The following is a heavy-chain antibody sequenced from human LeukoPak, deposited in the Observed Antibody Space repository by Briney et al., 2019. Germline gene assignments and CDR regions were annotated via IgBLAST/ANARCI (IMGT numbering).Heavy chain of an antibody. CDR3: AKLVSITIFGVVTE. D-gene: IGHD3-3*01. J-gene: IGHJ4*02. V-gene: IGHV3-23*01. CDR2: ISGSGGST. Sequence: GGSLRLSCAASGFTFSNFGMSWVRQAPGKGLEWVSAISGSGGSTYYADSVKGRFTISRDNSKNTLYLQMNSLRAEDTAVYYCAKLVSITIFGVVTEWGQGTLVTISS. CDR1: GFTFSNFG.